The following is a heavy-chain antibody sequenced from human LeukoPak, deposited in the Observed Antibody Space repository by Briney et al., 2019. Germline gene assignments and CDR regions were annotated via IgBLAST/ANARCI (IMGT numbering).Heavy chain of an antibody. Sequence: GGSLRLSCAVSGFTASGFTLSRNSMSWVRQAPGKGLEWMARIRVDGSEKYYVDSVKGRFTISRDNAKNSLYLQMNSLRDEETALYCCARSRNYDCWGQGTLVTVSS. D-gene: IGHD5-24*01. CDR1: GFTASGFTLSRNS. V-gene: IGHV3-7*02. CDR3: ARSRNYDC. CDR2: IRVDGSEK. J-gene: IGHJ4*02.